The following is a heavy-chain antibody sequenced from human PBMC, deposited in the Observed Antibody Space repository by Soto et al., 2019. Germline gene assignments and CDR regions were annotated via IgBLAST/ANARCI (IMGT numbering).Heavy chain of an antibody. J-gene: IGHJ4*02. CDR2: IHYSGST. CDR1: GGSISSYY. CDR3: ARGPLAVAADFDY. Sequence: SETLSLTCTVSGGSISSYYWSWIRQPPGKGLEWIGYIHYSGSTNYNPSLKSRVTISVDTSKNQFSLKLSSVTAADTAVYYCARGPLAVAADFDYWGQGTLVTVSS. V-gene: IGHV4-59*01. D-gene: IGHD6-19*01.